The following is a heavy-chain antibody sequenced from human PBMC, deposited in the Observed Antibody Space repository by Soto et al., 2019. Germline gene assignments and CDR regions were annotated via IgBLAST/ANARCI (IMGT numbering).Heavy chain of an antibody. D-gene: IGHD3-16*01. Sequence: QVQLVQSGAEVKKPGSSVKVSCKAAGGTFSSYTIIWVRQAPGQGLEWMGRIIPILGIANYAQKFQGRVTITADKSTSTAYMELSSLRSEDTAVYYCARARGKSPRDEYYMDVWGQGTTVTVSS. J-gene: IGHJ6*03. CDR2: IIPILGIA. V-gene: IGHV1-69*02. CDR1: GGTFSSYT. CDR3: ARARGKSPRDEYYMDV.